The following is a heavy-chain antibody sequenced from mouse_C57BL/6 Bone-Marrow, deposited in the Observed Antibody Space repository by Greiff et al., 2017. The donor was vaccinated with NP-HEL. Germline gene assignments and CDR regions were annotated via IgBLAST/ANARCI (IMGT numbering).Heavy chain of an antibody. J-gene: IGHJ4*01. D-gene: IGHD4-1*01. CDR1: GFSFTSYG. V-gene: IGHV2-5*01. CDR2: IWRGGST. Sequence: VQRVESGPGLVQPSQSLSITCTVSGFSFTSYGVHWVRQSPGKGLEWLGVIWRGGSTDYNAAFMSRLSITKDNSKSQVFFKMNSLQADDTAIYYCAKMRLGAMDYWGQGTSVTVSS. CDR3: AKMRLGAMDY.